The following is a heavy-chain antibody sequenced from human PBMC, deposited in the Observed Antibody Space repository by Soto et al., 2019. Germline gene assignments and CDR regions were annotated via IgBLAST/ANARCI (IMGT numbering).Heavy chain of an antibody. D-gene: IGHD1-26*01. J-gene: IGHJ6*02. CDR2: ILWNDYK. Sequence: QISLKESGPTLVKPTQTLTLTCTFSGFSLSTNAVGVSWIRQPPGKALEWLALILWNDYKRYSPSLKSRLTITKDTSKNQVVLIMTTMDPMDTATYYCANMSVGAASYFHYYGMDVGGQGTTVTVSS. V-gene: IGHV2-5*01. CDR1: GFSLSTNAVG. CDR3: ANMSVGAASYFHYYGMDV.